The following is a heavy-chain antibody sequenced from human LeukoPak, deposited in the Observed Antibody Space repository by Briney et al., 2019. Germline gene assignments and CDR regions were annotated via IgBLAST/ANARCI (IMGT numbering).Heavy chain of an antibody. CDR2: TYYRSKWYN. CDR3: ANEIWPTVTTPGHTHFDY. D-gene: IGHD4-17*01. V-gene: IGHV6-1*01. Sequence: SQTLSLTCAISGDSVSSNSAAWNWIRQSPSRGLEWLGRTYYRSKWYNDYAVSVKSRITINPDTSKNQFSLQLNSVTPEDTGVYYCANEIWPTVTTPGHTHFDYWGQGTLVTVSS. J-gene: IGHJ4*02. CDR1: GDSVSSNSAA.